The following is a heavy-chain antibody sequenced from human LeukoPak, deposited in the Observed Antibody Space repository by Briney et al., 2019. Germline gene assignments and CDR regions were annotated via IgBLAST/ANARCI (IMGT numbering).Heavy chain of an antibody. J-gene: IGHJ3*02. V-gene: IGHV4-31*03. CDR3: ARDREVDAFDI. CDR2: IYYSGST. Sequence: SETLSLTCTVYGGSISSGGYYWSWIRQHPGKGLEWIGYIYYSGSTYYNPPLKSRVTISVDTSKNQFSLKLSSVTAADTAVYYCARDREVDAFDIWGQGTMVTVSS. CDR1: GGSISSGGYY.